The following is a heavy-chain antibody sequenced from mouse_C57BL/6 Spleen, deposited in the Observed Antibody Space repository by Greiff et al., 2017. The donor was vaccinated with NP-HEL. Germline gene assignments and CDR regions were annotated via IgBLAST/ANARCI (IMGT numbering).Heavy chain of an antibody. CDR3: AREGIDGNFAWFAY. V-gene: IGHV5-4*01. CDR2: ISDGGSYT. Sequence: EVQLQESGGGLVKPGGSLKLSCAASGFTFSSYAMSWVRQTPEKRLEWVATISDGGSYTYYPDNVKGRFTISRDNAKNNLYLQMSHLKSEDTAMYYCAREGIDGNFAWFAYWGQGTLVTVSA. D-gene: IGHD2-1*01. J-gene: IGHJ3*01. CDR1: GFTFSSYA.